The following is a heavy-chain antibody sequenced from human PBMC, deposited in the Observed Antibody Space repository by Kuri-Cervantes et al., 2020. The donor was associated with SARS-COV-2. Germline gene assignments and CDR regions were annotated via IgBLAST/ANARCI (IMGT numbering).Heavy chain of an antibody. CDR1: GFNFRSYA. Sequence: GGSLRLSCAASGFNFRSYAMSWVRQAPGKGLDWVSLIYGGTTTFYADSVKGRFTIARDNAKSSLYLQMNSLRAEDTAVYYCARDNYQTGPLESWGQGTLVTVSS. V-gene: IGHV3-23*03. CDR3: ARDNYQTGPLES. D-gene: IGHD3-9*01. J-gene: IGHJ4*02. CDR2: IYGGTTT.